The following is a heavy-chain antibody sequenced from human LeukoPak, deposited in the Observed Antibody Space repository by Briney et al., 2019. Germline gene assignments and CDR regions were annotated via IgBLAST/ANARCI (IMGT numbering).Heavy chain of an antibody. CDR1: GFSVNNNY. J-gene: IGHJ6*02. CDR3: ARDQYYYGSGSSNLRMYGMDV. D-gene: IGHD3-10*01. V-gene: IGHV3-66*01. CDR2: IYSGDTT. Sequence: GGSLRLSCTASGFSVNNNYISWVRQAPGRGLEWVSVIYSGDTTFYADSVKDRFTISRDNSKNTVYLQMNNLRGEDTAVYYCARDQYYYGSGSSNLRMYGMDVWGQGTTVTVSS.